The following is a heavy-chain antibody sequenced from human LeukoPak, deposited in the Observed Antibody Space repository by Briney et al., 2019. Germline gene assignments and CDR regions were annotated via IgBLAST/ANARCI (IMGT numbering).Heavy chain of an antibody. D-gene: IGHD3-22*01. CDR3: ANHPPEVSDSSGFAFDL. J-gene: IGHJ3*01. CDR1: GGSLSGYY. V-gene: IGHV4-4*09. Sequence: SQALSLTCTLSGGSLSGYYWSCVPHSTGRALVWIGYIYERGDTRYNASFERRVYISEDTSKNQFSLRLSAVTAADTAVYFCANHPPEVSDSSGFAFDLWGQGTVVTVSS. CDR2: IYERGDT.